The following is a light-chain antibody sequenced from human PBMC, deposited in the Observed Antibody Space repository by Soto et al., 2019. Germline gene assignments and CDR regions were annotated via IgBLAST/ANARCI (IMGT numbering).Light chain of an antibody. CDR2: ADN. CDR3: QSYDSTLSGPVV. J-gene: IGLJ2*01. V-gene: IGLV1-40*01. CDR1: SSNIGAGYH. Sequence: QSVLTQPPSVSGAPGQRVTFSCTGSSSNIGAGYHVHWYQQFPGKAPKHLIYADNHRPSGVPERFSGSKSGTSASLVITGLQADDEADYYCQSYDSTLSGPVVFGGGTKLTVL.